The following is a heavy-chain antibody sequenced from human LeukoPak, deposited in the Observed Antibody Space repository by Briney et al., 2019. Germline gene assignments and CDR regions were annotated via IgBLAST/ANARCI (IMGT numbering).Heavy chain of an antibody. CDR2: IYYSGST. D-gene: IGHD1-14*01. CDR3: ARAGGIWFDP. CDR1: GGSISSGGYS. Sequence: SQTLSLTCTVSGGSISSGGYSWSWIRQHPGKGLEWIGYIYYSGSTYYNPSLKSRVTISVDTSKNQFSLKLSSVTAADTAVYYCARAGGIWFDPWGQGTLVTVSS. J-gene: IGHJ5*02. V-gene: IGHV4-31*03.